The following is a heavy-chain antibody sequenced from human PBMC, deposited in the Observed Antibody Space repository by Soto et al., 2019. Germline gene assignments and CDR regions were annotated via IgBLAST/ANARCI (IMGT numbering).Heavy chain of an antibody. J-gene: IGHJ4*01. CDR1: GFTFSSYD. D-gene: IGHD7-27*01. CDR2: IGTAGDT. V-gene: IGHV3-13*04. Sequence: PGGSLRLSCAASGFTFSSYDMHWVRQATGKGLEWVSAIGTAGDTYYPGSVKGRFTISRENAKNSLYLQMNSLSAEDTAVYFCASDWLAGEQHRRWNYWGQGTLVTVSS. CDR3: ASDWLAGEQHRRWNY.